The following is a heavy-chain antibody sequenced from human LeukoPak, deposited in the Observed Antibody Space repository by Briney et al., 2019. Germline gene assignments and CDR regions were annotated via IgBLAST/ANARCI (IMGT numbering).Heavy chain of an antibody. CDR3: ARIDYDWFDP. J-gene: IGHJ5*02. CDR2: IIPIFGTA. D-gene: IGHD4-17*01. V-gene: IGHV1-69*13. Sequence: ASVKVSCKASGGTFSSYAISLVRQAPGQGLEWMGGIIPIFGTANYAQKFQGRVTITADESTSTAYMELSSLRSEDTAVHYCARIDYDWFDPWGQGTLVTVSS. CDR1: GGTFSSYA.